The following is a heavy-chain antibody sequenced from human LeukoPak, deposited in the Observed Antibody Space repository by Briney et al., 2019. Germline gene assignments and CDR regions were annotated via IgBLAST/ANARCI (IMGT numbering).Heavy chain of an antibody. CDR2: ISSSSSYI. J-gene: IGHJ4*02. CDR3: ARDQVRRPITVAGIINSFDY. D-gene: IGHD6-19*01. CDR1: GFTFSTYS. V-gene: IGHV3-21*01. Sequence: PGGSLRLSCVDSGFTFSTYSMNWVRQAPGKGLEWVSSISSSSSYIYYGDSVKGRFTISRDNAKNSLYLQMNSLRAEDTAVYYCARDQVRRPITVAGIINSFDYWGQGTLVTVSS.